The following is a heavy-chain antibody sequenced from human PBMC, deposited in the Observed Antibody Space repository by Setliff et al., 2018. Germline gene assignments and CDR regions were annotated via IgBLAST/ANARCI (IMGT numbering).Heavy chain of an antibody. V-gene: IGHV3-15*01. D-gene: IGHD2-15*01. CDR1: GFNFANYA. CDR3: TTVHLGYCSGGSCPDY. J-gene: IGHJ4*02. CDR2: IKSKTDGGTT. Sequence: GGSLRLSCTGSGFNFANYAVSWVRQAPGKGLEWVGRIKSKTDGGTTDYAAPVKGRFTISRDDSKNTLYLQMNSLKTEDTAVYYCTTVHLGYCSGGSCPDYWGQGTLVTVSS.